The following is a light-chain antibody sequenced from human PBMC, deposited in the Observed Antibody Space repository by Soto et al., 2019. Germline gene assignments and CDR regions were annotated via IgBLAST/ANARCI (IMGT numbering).Light chain of an antibody. CDR1: QSISSW. V-gene: IGKV1-33*01. CDR3: QQSDNLPIT. J-gene: IGKJ5*01. CDR2: DAS. Sequence: DIQMTQSPSTLFASVGDRVTITCRASQSISSWLAWYQQKKGKAPKXXIYDASNLETGVPSRFSGSVYGTDFNFTISSLQTEDIATYYCQQSDNLPITFGQGTRLEIK.